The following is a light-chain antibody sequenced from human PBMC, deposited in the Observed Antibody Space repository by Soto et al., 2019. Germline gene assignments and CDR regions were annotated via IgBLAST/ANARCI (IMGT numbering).Light chain of an antibody. CDR2: RSS. J-gene: IGKJ1*01. V-gene: IGKV1-5*03. CDR1: QTISNY. CDR3: QQYYIYAT. Sequence: DIQLTQSPSTLSASVGDRVTITCRASQTISNYLTWYQQRPGKAPKLLIYRSSILQIGVPSRFSGSGSGTEFTLTISSLQPDDFATYYCQQYYIYATFGQGTRVEI.